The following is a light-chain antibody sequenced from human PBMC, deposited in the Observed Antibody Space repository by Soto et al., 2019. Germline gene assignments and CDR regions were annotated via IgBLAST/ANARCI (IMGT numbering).Light chain of an antibody. CDR1: SSDVGSYTF. CDR2: EVT. V-gene: IGLV2-14*01. J-gene: IGLJ3*02. Sequence: QSALTQPNSVSGSPGQSITISCTGTSSDVGSYTFVSWFQQHPGKAPKLIIYEVTNRPSGVSYRFSGPKSGNTASLTISGLQAEDEADYYCTSFTTTNTWVFGGGTKLTVL. CDR3: TSFTTTNTWV.